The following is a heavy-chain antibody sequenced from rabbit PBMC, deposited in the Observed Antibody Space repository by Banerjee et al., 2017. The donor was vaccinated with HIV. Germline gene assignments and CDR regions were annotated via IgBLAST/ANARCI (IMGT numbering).Heavy chain of an antibody. D-gene: IGHD4-1*01. V-gene: IGHV1S45*01. J-gene: IGHJ4*01. CDR2: IYTGSGSA. CDR3: ARDLAGVIGWNFNL. CDR1: GFSLSGYW. Sequence: QEQLEESGGGLVKPEGSLTLTCKASGFSLSGYWMCWVRQAPGKGLEWIGCIYTGSGSAYYASWAKGRFTISKASWTTVTLQMTSLTAADTASYFCARDLAGVIGWNFNLWGQGTLVTVS.